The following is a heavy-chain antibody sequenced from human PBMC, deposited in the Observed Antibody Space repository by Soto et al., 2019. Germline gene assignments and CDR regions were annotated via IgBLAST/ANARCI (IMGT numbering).Heavy chain of an antibody. CDR2: ISYDGSNQ. V-gene: IGHV3-30-3*01. J-gene: IGHJ4*02. Sequence: QVQLVESGGGVVQPGRSLRLSCAASGFTFSDYVIHWVRQAPGRGLEWVAVISYDGSNQYYADSMKGRFTISRDNSKNTLYLQMNSLIPEDTAVYYCARDPGVDYYGSGIYYWGQGTLVTVSS. D-gene: IGHD3-10*01. CDR1: GFTFSDYV. CDR3: ARDPGVDYYGSGIYY.